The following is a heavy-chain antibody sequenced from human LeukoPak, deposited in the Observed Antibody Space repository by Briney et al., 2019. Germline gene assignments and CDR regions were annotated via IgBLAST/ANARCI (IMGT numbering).Heavy chain of an antibody. V-gene: IGHV3-23*01. D-gene: IGHD3-10*01. Sequence: QTGGSLRLSCAASGFTFSSYAMSWVRQAPGKGLEWVSAISGSGGSTYYADSAKGRFTISRDNSKNTLYLQMNSLRAEDTAVYYCAKVSGDGGSIDYWGQGTLVTVSS. J-gene: IGHJ4*02. CDR3: AKVSGDGGSIDY. CDR1: GFTFSSYA. CDR2: ISGSGGST.